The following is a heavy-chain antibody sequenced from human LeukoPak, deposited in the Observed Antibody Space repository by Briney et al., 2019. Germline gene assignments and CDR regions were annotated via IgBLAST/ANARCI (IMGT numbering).Heavy chain of an antibody. Sequence: GGSLRLSCAASGFTFSNYTMHWVRQAPGKGLEWVAVISYDGSNKYYTDSVKGRFTTSRDNSKNTLYLQMNSLRAEDTAVYYCARVVFLGKWSIPFDSWGQGTLVTVSS. CDR1: GFTFSNYT. V-gene: IGHV3-30*10. CDR3: ARVVFLGKWSIPFDS. D-gene: IGHD3-16*01. CDR2: ISYDGSNK. J-gene: IGHJ4*02.